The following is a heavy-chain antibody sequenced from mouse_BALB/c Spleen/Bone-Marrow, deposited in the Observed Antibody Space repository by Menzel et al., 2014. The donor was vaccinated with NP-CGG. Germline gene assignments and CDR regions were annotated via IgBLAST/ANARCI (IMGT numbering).Heavy chain of an antibody. CDR2: FNPSNGGP. V-gene: IGHV1S81*02. Sequence: VQLVESGAELVKPGASVKLSCKASGYTFTNYYMYWVKQRPGQGLEWIGEFNPSNGGPNFNEKFKSKATLTVDKSSSTAYMQLSSLTSEDSAVYYCTRARPGGFAYWGQGTLVTVSA. CDR3: TRARPGGFAY. J-gene: IGHJ3*01. D-gene: IGHD4-1*01. CDR1: GYTFTNYY.